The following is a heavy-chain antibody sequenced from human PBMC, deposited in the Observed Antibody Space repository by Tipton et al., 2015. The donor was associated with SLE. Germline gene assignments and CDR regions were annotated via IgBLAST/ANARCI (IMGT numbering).Heavy chain of an antibody. CDR2: IKQDGSEK. CDR1: GFTFSRYW. Sequence: SLRLSCAASGFTFSRYWMSWVRQTPGKGLEWVANIKQDGSEKYYVDSVKGRFTISRDNAKNSLYLQMNSLRAEDTAVYFCARALRGYSGYGTAYWGQGALVTVS. J-gene: IGHJ4*02. CDR3: ARALRGYSGYGTAY. D-gene: IGHD5-12*01. V-gene: IGHV3-7*01.